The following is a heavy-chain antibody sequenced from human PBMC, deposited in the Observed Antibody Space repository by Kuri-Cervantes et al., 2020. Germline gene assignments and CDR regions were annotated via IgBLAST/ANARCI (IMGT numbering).Heavy chain of an antibody. CDR1: GFTVSSNY. J-gene: IGHJ4*02. D-gene: IGHD3-3*01. CDR3: ARLGANTIFGVVIL. V-gene: IGHV3-53*05. CDR2: IYSCGST. Sequence: GESLKISCAASGFTVSSNYMSWVRQAPGKGLEWVSVIYSCGSTYYADSVKGRFTISRDNSKNTLYLQMNSLRAEDTAVYYCARLGANTIFGVVILWGQGTLVTVSS.